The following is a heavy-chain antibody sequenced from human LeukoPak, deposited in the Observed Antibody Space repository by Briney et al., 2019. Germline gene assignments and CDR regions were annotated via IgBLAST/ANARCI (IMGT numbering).Heavy chain of an antibody. CDR1: GGSLNNYY. D-gene: IGHD3-16*01. Sequence: PSETLSLTCTVSGGSLNNYYWGWIRQAAGRGLEWIAFSYYSGGTNYNSSLKSRVTISVDTSKNQFSLKVTSVTAGDTAIYYCVRHWESGRRHAYFDFWGHGALVTVSS. V-gene: IGHV4-59*08. J-gene: IGHJ4*01. CDR2: SYYSGGT. CDR3: VRHWESGRRHAYFDF.